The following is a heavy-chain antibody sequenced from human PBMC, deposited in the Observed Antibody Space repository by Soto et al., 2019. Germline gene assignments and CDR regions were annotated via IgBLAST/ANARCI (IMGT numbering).Heavy chain of an antibody. J-gene: IGHJ4*02. V-gene: IGHV3-7*01. CDR2: IRQDGSEK. Sequence: GGSLRLSCAGSGFTFSSYWMSWVRQAPGKGLEWVANIRQDGSEKYYVDSVKGRFTISRDNAKNSLYLQMNSLRAEDTAVYYCARIRGIILSDFAYWGQGTQVTVSS. CDR1: GFTFSSYW. CDR3: ARIRGIILSDFAY. D-gene: IGHD3-10*01.